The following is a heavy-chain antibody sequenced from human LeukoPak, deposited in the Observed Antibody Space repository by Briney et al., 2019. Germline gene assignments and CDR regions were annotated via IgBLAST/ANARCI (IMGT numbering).Heavy chain of an antibody. J-gene: IGHJ3*01. Sequence: PSETLSLTCTVSGGSISNYHWSWIRQPPGKGLEWIGYTYDSGSTNNNPSFKSRVTISVDTSKNQFSLKLNSVTAADTAVYHCARGQFTAFDLWGQGTMVAVSS. CDR3: ARGQFTAFDL. CDR1: GGSISNYH. D-gene: IGHD5-24*01. CDR2: TYDSGST. V-gene: IGHV4-59*01.